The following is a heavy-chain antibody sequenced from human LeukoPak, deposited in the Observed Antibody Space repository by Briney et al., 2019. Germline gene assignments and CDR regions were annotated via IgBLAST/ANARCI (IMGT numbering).Heavy chain of an antibody. V-gene: IGHV4-38-2*02. CDR3: ARSIVGATTDYFDY. CDR2: IYHSGST. D-gene: IGHD1-26*01. CDR1: GYSISSGYY. J-gene: IGHJ4*02. Sequence: PSETLSLTCTVSGYSISSGYYWGWIRQPPGKGLEWIGSIYHSGSTYYNPSLKSRVTISVDTSKNQFSLKLSSVTAADTAVYYCARSIVGATTDYFDYWGQGTLVTVSS.